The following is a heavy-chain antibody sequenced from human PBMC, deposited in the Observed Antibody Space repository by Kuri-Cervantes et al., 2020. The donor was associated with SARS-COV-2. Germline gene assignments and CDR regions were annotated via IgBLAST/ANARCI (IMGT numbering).Heavy chain of an antibody. CDR1: GFTFGDYA. Sequence: GESLKISCTASGFTFGDYAMSWVRQAPGKGLEWVGFIRSKAYGGTTEYAASVKGRFTISRDDPKSIAYLQMNSLKTEDTAVYYCTTLIDYWGQGALVTVSS. CDR3: TTLIDY. CDR2: IRSKAYGGTT. V-gene: IGHV3-49*04. J-gene: IGHJ4*02.